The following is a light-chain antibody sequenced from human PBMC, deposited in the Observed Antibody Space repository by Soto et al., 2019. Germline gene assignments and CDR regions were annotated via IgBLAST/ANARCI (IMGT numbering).Light chain of an antibody. J-gene: IGLJ3*02. CDR3: SSYSTATAPQWV. Sequence: QSVLTQPASVSGSPGQSITIPCTGTSSDVGGYNYVSWYQQHPGRAPKLVIYKVSDRPSGVSSRFSASKYGNTAFLTISGLQAEDEADYYCSSYSTATAPQWVFGGGTQLTVL. CDR2: KVS. CDR1: SSDVGGYNY. V-gene: IGLV2-14*01.